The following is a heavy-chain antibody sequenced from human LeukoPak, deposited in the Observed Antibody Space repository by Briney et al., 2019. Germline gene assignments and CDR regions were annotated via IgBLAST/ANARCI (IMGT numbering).Heavy chain of an antibody. Sequence: SETLSLTCAVYGGSFSGYYWSWIRQPPGKGPEWIGEINHSGSTNYNPSLKGRVTISVDTSKNQFSLKLSSVTAADTAVYYCARGGGSFRYCSSTSCLHAFDPWGQGTLVTVSS. CDR3: ARGGGSFRYCSSTSCLHAFDP. D-gene: IGHD2-2*01. CDR1: GGSFSGYY. J-gene: IGHJ5*02. V-gene: IGHV4-34*01. CDR2: INHSGST.